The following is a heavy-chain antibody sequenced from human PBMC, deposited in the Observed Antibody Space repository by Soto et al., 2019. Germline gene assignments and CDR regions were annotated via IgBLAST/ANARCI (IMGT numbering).Heavy chain of an antibody. J-gene: IGHJ4*02. CDR2: ISTSSTYI. CDR3: ATSIGTPGTHYFDT. CDR1: GFTFITHS. V-gene: IGHV3-21*01. Sequence: VGSLRLSCAASGFTFITHSMHWVRHIPGKGLEWVSSISTSSTYIDYADSVKGRFTISRDNAKNSLFLEMSSLRADDTAVYFCATSIGTPGTHYFDTWGPRALVTVFS. D-gene: IGHD1-26*01.